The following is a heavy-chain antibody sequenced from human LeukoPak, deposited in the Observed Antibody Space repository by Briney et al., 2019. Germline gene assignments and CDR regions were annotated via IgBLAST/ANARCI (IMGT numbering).Heavy chain of an antibody. CDR2: IIPILGIA. Sequence: SVKVSCKASGCTFSSYAISWVRQAPGQGLEWMGRIIPILGIANYAQKFQGRVTITAGKSTSTAHMELSSLRSEDTAVYYCAVRGQYGIDYWGQGTLVTVSS. J-gene: IGHJ4*02. V-gene: IGHV1-69*04. CDR3: AVRGQYGIDY. D-gene: IGHD4-11*01. CDR1: GCTFSSYA.